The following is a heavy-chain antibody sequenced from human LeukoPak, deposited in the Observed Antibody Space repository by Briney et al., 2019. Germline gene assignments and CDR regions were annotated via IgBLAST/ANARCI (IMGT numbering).Heavy chain of an antibody. J-gene: IGHJ4*02. CDR2: IYYSGST. D-gene: IGHD6-19*01. Sequence: PSETLSLTCTVSGGSISSGDYYWSWIRQPPGKGLEWIGYIYYSGSTYYNPSLKSRVTISVDKSKNQFSLKLSSVTAADTAVYCCARLGSGWYSDYWGQGTLVTVSS. V-gene: IGHV4-30-4*08. CDR1: GGSISSGDYY. CDR3: ARLGSGWYSDY.